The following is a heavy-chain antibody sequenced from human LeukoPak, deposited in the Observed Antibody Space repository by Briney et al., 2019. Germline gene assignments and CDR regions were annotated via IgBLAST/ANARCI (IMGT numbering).Heavy chain of an antibody. D-gene: IGHD2-15*01. CDR3: ATSRRDIVVVVAAGEFDY. CDR2: INPSGGST. J-gene: IGHJ4*02. Sequence: ASVKVSCKASGYTFTGYYMHWVRQAPGQGLEWMGIINPSGGSTSYAQKFQGRVTMTRDTSTSTVYMELSSLRSEDTAVYYCATSRRDIVVVVAAGEFDYWGQGTLVTVSS. CDR1: GYTFTGYY. V-gene: IGHV1-46*01.